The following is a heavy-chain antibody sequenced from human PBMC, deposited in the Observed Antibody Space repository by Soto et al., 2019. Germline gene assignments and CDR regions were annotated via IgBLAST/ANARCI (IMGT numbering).Heavy chain of an antibody. D-gene: IGHD4-4*01. CDR1: GFSLSNARMG. V-gene: IGHV2-26*01. CDR2: LFSNDEK. J-gene: IGHJ6*02. CDR3: ARIPLRLLQSLSSYYYYGMDV. Sequence: GSGPTLVNPTETLTLTCTVSGFSLSNARMGVSWIRQPPGKALEWLAHLFSNDEKSYSTSLKSRLTTSKDHSKSQVVLTMTNMDPVDTATYYFARIPLRLLQSLSSYYYYGMDVWGQGTTVTVSS.